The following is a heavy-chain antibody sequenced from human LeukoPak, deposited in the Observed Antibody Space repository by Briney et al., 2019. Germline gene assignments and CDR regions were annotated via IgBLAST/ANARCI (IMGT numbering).Heavy chain of an antibody. CDR2: IHYDENSQ. CDR1: GFTFSNYG. V-gene: IGHV3-30*02. D-gene: IGHD7-27*01. Sequence: PGGSLRLSCAASGFTFSNYGMHWVRQAPGKGLEWVTFIHYDENSQYYAASVRGRFTVFRDNSKNTVYMEMSSLRAEDTAVYYCARDNWGWDYWGQGTLVTVSS. CDR3: ARDNWGWDY. J-gene: IGHJ4*02.